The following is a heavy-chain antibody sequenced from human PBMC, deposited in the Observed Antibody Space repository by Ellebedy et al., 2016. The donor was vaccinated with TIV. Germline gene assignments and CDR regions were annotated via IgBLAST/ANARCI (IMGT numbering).Heavy chain of an antibody. CDR2: IKQDGSEK. CDR1: GFTFSRYW. CDR3: AKAPRQSIAVAGDY. J-gene: IGHJ4*02. D-gene: IGHD6-19*01. Sequence: GESLKISCAASGFTFSRYWMSWVRQAPGKGLEWVANIKQDGSEKYYVDSVKGRFTISRDNAKNSLYLQMNSLRPEDTAVYYCAKAPRQSIAVAGDYWGQGILVTVSS. V-gene: IGHV3-7*01.